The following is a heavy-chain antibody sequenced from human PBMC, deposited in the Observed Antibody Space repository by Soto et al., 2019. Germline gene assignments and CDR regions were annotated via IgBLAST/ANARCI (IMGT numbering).Heavy chain of an antibody. J-gene: IGHJ4*02. CDR2: IIPIFGTA. Sequence: QVQLVQSGAEVKKPGSSVKVSCKASGGTFSSYAISWVRQAPGQGLEWMGGIIPIFGTANYAQKFQGRVTITADEATSTDYMELSSLRSEDTAVYYCARDFGSNYYDSSGPYYYFDYWGQGTLVTVSS. CDR3: ARDFGSNYYDSSGPYYYFDY. V-gene: IGHV1-69*01. CDR1: GGTFSSYA. D-gene: IGHD3-22*01.